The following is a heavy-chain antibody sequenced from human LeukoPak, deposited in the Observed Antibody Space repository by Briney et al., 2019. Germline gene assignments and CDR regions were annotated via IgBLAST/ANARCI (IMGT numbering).Heavy chain of an antibody. CDR1: GFTFSSYW. V-gene: IGHV3-7*02. Sequence: PGGSLRLPCAASGFTFSSYWMSWVRQAPGTGLEWVANIKPDGSEAYYVDSVRGRFTISRDNAKKSLSLQMSSLRGEDTAVYYCTTSGGAFWGQGIHVTVSS. D-gene: IGHD6-25*01. CDR2: IKPDGSEA. CDR3: TTSGGAF. J-gene: IGHJ4*02.